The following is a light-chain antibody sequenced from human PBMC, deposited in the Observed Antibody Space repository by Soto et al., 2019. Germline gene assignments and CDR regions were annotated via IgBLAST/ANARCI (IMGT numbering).Light chain of an antibody. Sequence: DNRIRQSPSSMSASVGDRGTITCRASQSISGYLNWYQQRPGKAPNLLIYAASTLQSGVPLRFSGSGSGTDFTLTISSLQPEDFATYYCQQTYSALITFGQGTRLEIK. V-gene: IGKV1-39*01. CDR1: QSISGY. CDR2: AAS. J-gene: IGKJ5*01. CDR3: QQTYSALIT.